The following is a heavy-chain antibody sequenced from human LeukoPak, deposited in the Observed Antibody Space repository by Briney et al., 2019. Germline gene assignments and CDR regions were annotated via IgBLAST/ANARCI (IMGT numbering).Heavy chain of an antibody. D-gene: IGHD2-2*02. CDR3: ARDSGTGYCSNTNCDTIGY. Sequence: GGSLRLSCAASGFIFSRFGMHWVRQAPGKGLEWVAVIWYDGSNKYYTDAVKGRFTISRDNSKNTLYLQINSLRAEDTAMYYCARDSGTGYCSNTNCDTIGYWGQGTLVTVSS. CDR1: GFIFSRFG. V-gene: IGHV3-33*01. J-gene: IGHJ4*02. CDR2: IWYDGSNK.